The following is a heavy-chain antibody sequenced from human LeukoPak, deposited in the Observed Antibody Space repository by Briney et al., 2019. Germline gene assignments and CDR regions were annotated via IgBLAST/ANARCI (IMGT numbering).Heavy chain of an antibody. Sequence: GRSLRLSCAASGFTFSSYWMSWVRQAPGKGLEWVANIKQDGSEKYYVDSVKGRFTISRDNAKNSLYLQMNSLRAEDTAVYYCARLRYCSGGSCYPGEYYFDYWGQGTLVTVSS. CDR3: ARLRYCSGGSCYPGEYYFDY. D-gene: IGHD2-15*01. J-gene: IGHJ4*02. V-gene: IGHV3-7*01. CDR1: GFTFSSYW. CDR2: IKQDGSEK.